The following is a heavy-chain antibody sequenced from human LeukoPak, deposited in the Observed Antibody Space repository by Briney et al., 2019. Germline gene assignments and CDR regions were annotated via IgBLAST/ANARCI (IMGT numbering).Heavy chain of an antibody. J-gene: IGHJ5*02. Sequence: SETLSLTCAVYGGSFSGYYWSWIRQPPGKGLEWIGEINHSGSTNYNPSLKSRVTISVDTSKNQFSLKLSPVTAADTAVYYCARGSAARRNWFDPWGQGTLVTVSS. CDR1: GGSFSGYY. D-gene: IGHD6-6*01. CDR2: INHSGST. V-gene: IGHV4-34*01. CDR3: ARGSAARRNWFDP.